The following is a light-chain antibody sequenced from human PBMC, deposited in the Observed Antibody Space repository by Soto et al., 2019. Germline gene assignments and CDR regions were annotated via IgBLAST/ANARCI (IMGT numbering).Light chain of an antibody. CDR1: QSVSGSY. CDR2: GAA. CDR3: HQHCSSPLT. J-gene: IGKJ4*01. Sequence: EVVLSQSPGTLSLSPGEKATLSCRASQSVSGSYLAWYQQKPGQAPTLLLSGAASSATAIPDGFSGSGSGTDVTLTISRLVPQDYAVYYCHQHCSSPLTFGGGTKV. V-gene: IGKV3-20*01.